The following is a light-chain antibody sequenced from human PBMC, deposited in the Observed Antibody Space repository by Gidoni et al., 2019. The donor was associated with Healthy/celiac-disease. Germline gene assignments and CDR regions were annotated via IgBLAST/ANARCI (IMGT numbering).Light chain of an antibody. CDR2: WAS. CDR3: QQYYSTPQT. J-gene: IGKJ2*01. CDR1: QSVLYSSNNKNY. Sequence: DIVMTQSPDSLAVSLGERATINCKARQSVLYSSNNKNYLAWYQQKPGQPPKLLIYWASTRESGVPDRFSGSGSGTDFTLTISSLQAEDVAVYYCQQYYSTPQTFXQXTKLEIK. V-gene: IGKV4-1*01.